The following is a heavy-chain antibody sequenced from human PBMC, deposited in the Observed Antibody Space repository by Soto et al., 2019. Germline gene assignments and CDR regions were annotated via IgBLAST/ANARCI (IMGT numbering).Heavy chain of an antibody. Sequence: ASVKVSCKASGYTFTSYAMHWVRQAPGQRLEWMGWINAGNGNTKYSQKFQGRVTITRDTSASTAYMELSSLRSEDTAVYYCARQIAAAGPQNWFDPWGQGTLVTVSS. V-gene: IGHV1-3*01. D-gene: IGHD6-13*01. J-gene: IGHJ5*02. CDR3: ARQIAAAGPQNWFDP. CDR1: GYTFTSYA. CDR2: INAGNGNT.